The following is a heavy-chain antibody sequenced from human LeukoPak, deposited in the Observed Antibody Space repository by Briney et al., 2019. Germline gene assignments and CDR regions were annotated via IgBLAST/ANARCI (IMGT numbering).Heavy chain of an antibody. V-gene: IGHV3-23*01. Sequence: GGSLRLSCAASGFTVSSNYMSWVRQAPGKGLEWVSAISGSGGSTYYADSVKGRFTISRDNSKNTLYLQMNSLRAEDTAVYYCARDGGAAVTTIYFDYWGQGTLVTVSS. CDR2: ISGSGGST. CDR3: ARDGGAAVTTIYFDY. CDR1: GFTVSSNY. J-gene: IGHJ4*02. D-gene: IGHD4-17*01.